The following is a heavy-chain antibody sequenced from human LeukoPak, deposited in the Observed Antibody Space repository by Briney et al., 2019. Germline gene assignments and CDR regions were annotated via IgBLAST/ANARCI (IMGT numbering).Heavy chain of an antibody. CDR1: GVSIINYY. CDR3: ARAREFWFDP. D-gene: IGHD2/OR15-2a*01. CDR2: IYSSGST. V-gene: IGHV4-59*01. J-gene: IGHJ5*02. Sequence: AESLSLTCTVSGVSIINYYRSWIRQPPGKGLEWIGYIYSSGSTNYNPTLKSRVTILVDTSKNQFSLKLSSVTTADTAVYYCARAREFWFDPWGQGTLVTVSS.